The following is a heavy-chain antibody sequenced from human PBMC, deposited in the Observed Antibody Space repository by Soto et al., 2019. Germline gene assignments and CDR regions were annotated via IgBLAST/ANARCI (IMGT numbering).Heavy chain of an antibody. D-gene: IGHD2-2*01. CDR2: IYYSGST. V-gene: IGHV4-31*03. CDR3: AREANGSLPAATGRMDV. CDR1: GGSISSGGYY. J-gene: IGHJ6*02. Sequence: QVQLQESGPGLVKPSQTLSLTCTVSGGSISSGGYYWSWIRQHPGKGLEWIGYIYYSGSTYYNPYLKSRVTISVDTSKNQFSLKLSSVTAADTAVYYCAREANGSLPAATGRMDVWGQGTTVTVSS.